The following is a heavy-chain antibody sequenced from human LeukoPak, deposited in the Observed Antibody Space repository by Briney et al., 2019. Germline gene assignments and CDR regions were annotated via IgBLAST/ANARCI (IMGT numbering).Heavy chain of an antibody. CDR2: IWYDGSNK. CDR3: ARDSPSVAAAGTLDY. Sequence: GGSLRLSRAASGFTFSSYGMHWVRQAPGKGLEWVAVIWYDGSNKYYADSVKGRFTISRDNSKNTLYLQMNSLRAEDTAVYYCARDSPSVAAAGTLDYWGQGTLVTVSS. D-gene: IGHD6-13*01. J-gene: IGHJ4*02. CDR1: GFTFSSYG. V-gene: IGHV3-33*01.